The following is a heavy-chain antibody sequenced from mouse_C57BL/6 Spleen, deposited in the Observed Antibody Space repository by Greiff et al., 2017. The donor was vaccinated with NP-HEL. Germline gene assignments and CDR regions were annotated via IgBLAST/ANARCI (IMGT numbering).Heavy chain of an antibody. V-gene: IGHV1-69*01. CDR2: IDPSDSYT. CDR1: GYTFTSYW. D-gene: IGHD2-2*01. J-gene: IGHJ3*01. CDR3: ARGGYGYEGFAY. Sequence: QVQLQQPGAELVMPGASVKLSCKASGYTFTSYWMHWVKQRPGQGLEWIGEIDPSDSYTNYNQKFKGKSTLTVDKSSSTAYMQLSSLTSEDSAVYYCARGGYGYEGFAYWGQGTLVTVSA.